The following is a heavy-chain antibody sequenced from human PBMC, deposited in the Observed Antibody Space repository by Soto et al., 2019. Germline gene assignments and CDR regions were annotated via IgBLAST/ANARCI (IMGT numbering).Heavy chain of an antibody. V-gene: IGHV1-3*01. Sequence: ASVKVSCKASGYTFTSYAMHWVRQAPGQRLEWMGWINAGNGNTKYSQKFQGRVTITRDTSASTAYMELSSLRSEDTAVYYCARGDVLRFLETFDYWGQGPLVTVSS. J-gene: IGHJ4*02. CDR2: INAGNGNT. CDR3: ARGDVLRFLETFDY. D-gene: IGHD3-3*01. CDR1: GYTFTSYA.